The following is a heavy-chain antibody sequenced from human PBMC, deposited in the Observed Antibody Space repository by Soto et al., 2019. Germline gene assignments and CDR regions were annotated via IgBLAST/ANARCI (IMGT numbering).Heavy chain of an antibody. V-gene: IGHV4-39*01. CDR2: IYYSGST. J-gene: IGHJ6*02. Sequence: SETLSLTCTVSGGSISSSSYYWGWIRQPPGKGLEWIGSIYYSGSTYYNPSLKSRVTISVDTSKNQFSLKLRSVTAADTAVYYCAGLFQSGGYYYYGMDVWGQGTTVTVSS. D-gene: IGHD2-15*01. CDR3: AGLFQSGGYYYYGMDV. CDR1: GGSISSSSYY.